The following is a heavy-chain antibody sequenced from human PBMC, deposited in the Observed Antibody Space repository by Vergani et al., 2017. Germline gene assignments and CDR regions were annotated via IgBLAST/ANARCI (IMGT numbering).Heavy chain of an antibody. CDR3: ASVPRGVVPAAIPWFDP. J-gene: IGHJ5*02. D-gene: IGHD2-2*01. V-gene: IGHV3-48*04. CDR2: ISSSGSTI. CDR1: GFTFSSYA. Sequence: EVQLLESGGGLVQPGGSLRLSCAASGFTFSSYAMSWVRQAPGKGLEWVSYISSSGSTIYYADSVKGRFTISRDNAKNSLYLQMNSLRAEDTAVYYCASVPRGVVPAAIPWFDPWGQGTLVTVSS.